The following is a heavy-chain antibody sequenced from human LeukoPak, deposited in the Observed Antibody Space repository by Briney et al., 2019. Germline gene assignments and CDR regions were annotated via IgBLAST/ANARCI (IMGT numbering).Heavy chain of an antibody. D-gene: IGHD4-17*01. CDR3: AGTTVTTAYYYYGMDV. J-gene: IGHJ6*02. CDR2: ISYDGSNK. CDR1: GFTLSSYA. V-gene: IGHV3-30-3*01. Sequence: PGGSLRLSCAASGFTLSSYAMHWVRQAPGKGLEWVGVISYDGSNKYYADSVKGRFIISRDNSKNTLYLQMNSLRAEDTAVYYGAGTTVTTAYYYYGMDVWGQGTTVTVSS.